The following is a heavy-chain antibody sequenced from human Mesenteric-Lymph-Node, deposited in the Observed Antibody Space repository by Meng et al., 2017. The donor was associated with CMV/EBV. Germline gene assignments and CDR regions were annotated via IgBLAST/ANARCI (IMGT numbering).Heavy chain of an antibody. Sequence: VSGGSSTTGHWWSWVRQSPGKGLEWIGEIHHSGSINYNPSLKSRVTIVVDQSKNQFSLKMSSVTAADTAMYYCARDGANSWNWFDPWGQGTLVTVSS. V-gene: IGHV4-4*02. CDR3: ARDGANSWNWFDP. CDR1: GGSSTTGHW. D-gene: IGHD3-16*01. CDR2: IHHSGSI. J-gene: IGHJ5*02.